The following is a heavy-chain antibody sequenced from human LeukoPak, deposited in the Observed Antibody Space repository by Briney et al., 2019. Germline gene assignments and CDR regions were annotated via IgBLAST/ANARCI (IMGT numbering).Heavy chain of an antibody. Sequence: SETLSLTCTVSGGSISSSSYYWGWIRQPPGKGLEWIGSIYYSGSTYYNPSLKSRVTISVDTSKNQFSLKLSSVTAADTAVYYCARAAYSSTWYSRYFDLWGRGTLVTVSS. CDR2: IYYSGST. V-gene: IGHV4-39*01. CDR1: GGSISSSSYY. CDR3: ARAAYSSTWYSRYFDL. D-gene: IGHD6-13*01. J-gene: IGHJ2*01.